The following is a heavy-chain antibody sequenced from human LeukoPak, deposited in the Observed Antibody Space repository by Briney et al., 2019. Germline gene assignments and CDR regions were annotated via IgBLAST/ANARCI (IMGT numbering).Heavy chain of an antibody. CDR1: GFTFSSYR. Sequence: PGGSLRLSCAASGFTFSSYRMTWVRQAPGKGLEWVSAISGSGGNTNYADSVKGRFTISRDNSKNTLYLQMTSLRAEDTAVYYCAKSIRAYYYMDVWGKGTTVTVSS. CDR2: ISGSGGNT. J-gene: IGHJ6*03. CDR3: AKSIRAYYYMDV. V-gene: IGHV3-23*01.